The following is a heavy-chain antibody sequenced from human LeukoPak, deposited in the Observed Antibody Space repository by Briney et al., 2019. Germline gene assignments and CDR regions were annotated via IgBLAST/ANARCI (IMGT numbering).Heavy chain of an antibody. CDR1: GFSFSDYY. Sequence: GGSLRLSCAAFGFSFSDYYMSWIRQAPGEGLEWVSYISSSGDYTNHADSVKGRFTISRDNSKNTLYLQMNSLRAEDTAVYYCAKEGYCSSTSCSPDYWGQGTLVTVSS. J-gene: IGHJ4*02. CDR3: AKEGYCSSTSCSPDY. V-gene: IGHV3-11*06. CDR2: ISSSGDYT. D-gene: IGHD2-2*01.